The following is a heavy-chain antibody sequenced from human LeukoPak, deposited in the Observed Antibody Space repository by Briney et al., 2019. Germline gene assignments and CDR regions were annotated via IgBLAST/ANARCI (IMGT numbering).Heavy chain of an antibody. CDR2: IYYSGST. D-gene: IGHD3-22*01. CDR3: ARVVGGRSYDSSGLYFDY. V-gene: IGHV4-31*03. Sequence: SETLSLTCTVSGGSISSGGYYWSWIRQHPGKGLEWIGYIYYSGSTYYNPSLKSRVTISVDTSKNQFSLKLSSVTAADTAVYYCARVVGGRSYDSSGLYFDYWGQGTLVTVSS. CDR1: GGSISSGGYY. J-gene: IGHJ4*02.